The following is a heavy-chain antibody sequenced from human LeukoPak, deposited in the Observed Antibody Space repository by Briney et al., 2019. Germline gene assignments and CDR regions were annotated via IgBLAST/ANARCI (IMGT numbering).Heavy chain of an antibody. Sequence: GGSPRLSCAASGFTFDDYAMHWVRQAPGKGLEWVSGISWNSGSIGYADSVKGRFTISRDNAKNSLYLQMNSLRAEDTAVYYCARTGSSSWDYWGQGTLVTVSS. D-gene: IGHD6-13*01. CDR2: ISWNSGSI. V-gene: IGHV3-9*01. CDR3: ARTGSSSWDY. CDR1: GFTFDDYA. J-gene: IGHJ4*02.